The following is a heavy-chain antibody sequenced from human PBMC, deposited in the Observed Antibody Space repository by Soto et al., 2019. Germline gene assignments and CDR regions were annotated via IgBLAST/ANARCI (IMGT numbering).Heavy chain of an antibody. CDR1: GFTFSSYG. CDR3: ARDHYYYDSSGYYRGALDY. Sequence: PGGSLRLSCAASGFTFSSYGMHWVRQAPGKGLEWVAVIWYDGSNKYYADSVKGRFTISRDNSKNTLYLQMNSLRAEDTAVYYCARDHYYYDSSGYYRGALDYWGQGTLVTVSS. CDR2: IWYDGSNK. V-gene: IGHV3-33*01. D-gene: IGHD3-22*01. J-gene: IGHJ4*02.